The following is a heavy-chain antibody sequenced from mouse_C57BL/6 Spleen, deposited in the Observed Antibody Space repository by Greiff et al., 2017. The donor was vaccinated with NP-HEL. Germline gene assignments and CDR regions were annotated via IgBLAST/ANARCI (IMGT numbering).Heavy chain of an antibody. CDR2: ISYDGSN. CDR3: ARVTSY. D-gene: IGHD2-2*01. J-gene: IGHJ3*01. Sequence: EVKLMESGPGLVKPSQSLSLTCSVTGYSITSGYYWNWIRQFPGNKLEWMGYISYDGSNNYNPSLKNRISITRDTSKNQFFLKLNSVTTEDTATYYCARVTSYWGQGTLVTVSA. CDR1: GYSITSGYY. V-gene: IGHV3-6*01.